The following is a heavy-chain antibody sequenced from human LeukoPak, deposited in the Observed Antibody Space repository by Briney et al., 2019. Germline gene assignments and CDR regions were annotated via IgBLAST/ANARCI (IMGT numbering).Heavy chain of an antibody. D-gene: IGHD6-13*01. Sequence: SETLSLTCAVYGGSFSGYYWSWIRQPPGKGLEWIGEINHSGSTNYNPSLKSRVTISVDTSKNQFSLKLSSVTAADTAVYYCARYTTGIAAAGLDYWGQGALVIVSS. CDR1: GGSFSGYY. CDR3: ARYTTGIAAAGLDY. V-gene: IGHV4-34*01. J-gene: IGHJ4*02. CDR2: INHSGST.